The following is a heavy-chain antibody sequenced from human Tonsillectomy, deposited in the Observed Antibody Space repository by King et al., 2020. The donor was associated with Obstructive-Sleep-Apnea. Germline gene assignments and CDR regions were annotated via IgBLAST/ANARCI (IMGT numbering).Heavy chain of an antibody. CDR1: GGSISSYY. CDR3: ARGGGDYSSPYYYGMDV. J-gene: IGHJ6*02. CDR2: IYYSGST. D-gene: IGHD6-13*01. Sequence: VQLQESGPGLVKPSETLSLTCTVSGGSISSYYWSWIRQPPGKGLEWIGFIYYSGSTNYNPSLKSRVTISVDTSKNQCSLKLSSVTAADTAVYYCARGGGDYSSPYYYGMDVWGQGTTVTVSS. V-gene: IGHV4-59*01.